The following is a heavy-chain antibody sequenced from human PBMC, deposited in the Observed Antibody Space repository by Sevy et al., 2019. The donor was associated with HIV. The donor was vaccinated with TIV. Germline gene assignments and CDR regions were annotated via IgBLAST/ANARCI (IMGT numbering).Heavy chain of an antibody. D-gene: IGHD2-2*01. Sequence: SETLSLTCAVSGYSISSGYYWGWIRQPPGKGLEWIGSIYHSGSTYYNPSLKSRVTISVDTSKNQFSLKLSSVTAADTAVYYCARDQLYCSSTSCYFHAFDIWGQGTMVTVSS. CDR3: ARDQLYCSSTSCYFHAFDI. J-gene: IGHJ3*02. CDR2: IYHSGST. V-gene: IGHV4-38-2*02. CDR1: GYSISSGYY.